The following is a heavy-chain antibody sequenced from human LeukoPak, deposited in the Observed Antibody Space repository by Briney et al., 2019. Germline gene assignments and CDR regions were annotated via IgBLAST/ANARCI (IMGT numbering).Heavy chain of an antibody. CDR3: ARVAPLAMASDY. CDR2: IYYSGST. Sequence: SETLSLTCTVSGGSISSYYWSWIRQPPGKGLEWIGYIYYSGSTNYNPSLKSRVTISVDTSKNQFSLKLSSVTAADTAVYYCARVAPLAMASDYWGQGTLVTVSS. CDR1: GGSISSYY. J-gene: IGHJ4*02. V-gene: IGHV4-59*01. D-gene: IGHD5-18*01.